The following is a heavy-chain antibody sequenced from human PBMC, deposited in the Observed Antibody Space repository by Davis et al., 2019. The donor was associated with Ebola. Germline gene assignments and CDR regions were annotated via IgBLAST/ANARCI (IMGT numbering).Heavy chain of an antibody. J-gene: IGHJ4*02. Sequence: AASVKVSCKASGGTFSSYAISWVRQAPGQGLEWMGGIIPIFGTANYAQKFQGRVTITADKSTSTAYMELSSLRSEDTAVYYCASDAGAKRRRPVKGSRFSPIHWGQGTLVTVSS. CDR3: ASDAGAKRRRPVKGSRFSPIH. D-gene: IGHD3-10*01. V-gene: IGHV1-69*06. CDR1: GGTFSSYA. CDR2: IIPIFGTA.